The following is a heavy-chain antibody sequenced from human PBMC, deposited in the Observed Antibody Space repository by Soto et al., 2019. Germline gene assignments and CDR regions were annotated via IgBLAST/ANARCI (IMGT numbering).Heavy chain of an antibody. D-gene: IGHD3-22*01. Sequence: GGSLRLSCAASGFTFSSYGMHWVRQAPGKGLEWVAVIWYDGSNKYYADSVKGRFTISRDNSKNTLYLQMNSLRAEDTAVYYCARDESGSSGYSDYYYYGMDVWGQGTTVTVSS. CDR1: GFTFSSYG. CDR2: IWYDGSNK. V-gene: IGHV3-33*01. CDR3: ARDESGSSGYSDYYYYGMDV. J-gene: IGHJ6*02.